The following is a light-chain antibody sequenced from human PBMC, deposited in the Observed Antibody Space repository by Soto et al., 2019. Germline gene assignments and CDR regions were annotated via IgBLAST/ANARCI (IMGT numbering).Light chain of an antibody. J-gene: IGLJ2*01. Sequence: QSALTQTASVSGSPGQSITISCTGTSSDVGGYNYVSWYQQHPGKAPKLMIYDVSNRPSGVSNRFSGSKSGNTASLTISGLQVEDEADYYCSSYTSSSTKVFGGGTKLTVL. V-gene: IGLV2-14*01. CDR1: SSDVGGYNY. CDR2: DVS. CDR3: SSYTSSSTKV.